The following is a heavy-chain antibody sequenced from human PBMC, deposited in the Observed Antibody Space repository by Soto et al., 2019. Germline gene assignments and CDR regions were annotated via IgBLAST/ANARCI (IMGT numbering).Heavy chain of an antibody. D-gene: IGHD2-21*02. CDR2: IIPIFGTA. Sequence: QVQLVQSGAEVKKPGSSVKVSCKASGGTFSSYAISWVRQAPGQGLEWMGGIIPIFGTANYAQKFQGRVTITADESTSTXXMELSSLRSEDTAVYYCARVWESSCGGDCYASLGYWGQGTLVTVSS. CDR1: GGTFSSYA. V-gene: IGHV1-69*12. J-gene: IGHJ4*02. CDR3: ARVWESSCGGDCYASLGY.